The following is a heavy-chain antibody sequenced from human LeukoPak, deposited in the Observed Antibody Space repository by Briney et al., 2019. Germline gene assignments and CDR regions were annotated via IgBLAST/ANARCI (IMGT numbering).Heavy chain of an antibody. D-gene: IGHD6-13*01. CDR1: GYTFTSYG. Sequence: ASVKVSCKASGYTFTSYGISWVRQAPGQGLEWMGWISAYNGNTNYAQKLQGRVTMTTDTSTSTAYMELRSLSSDDTAVYYCARDPGIGSSSWYGGIDYWGQGTLVTVSS. V-gene: IGHV1-18*01. CDR3: ARDPGIGSSSWYGGIDY. J-gene: IGHJ4*02. CDR2: ISAYNGNT.